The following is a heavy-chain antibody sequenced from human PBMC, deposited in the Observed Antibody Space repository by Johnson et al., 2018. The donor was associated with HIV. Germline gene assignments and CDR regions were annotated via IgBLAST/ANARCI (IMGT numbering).Heavy chain of an antibody. J-gene: IGHJ3*01. Sequence: VQLVESGGGVVQPGRSLRLSCAASGFTFSSYAMHWVRQAPGKGLEWVAVISYDGSNKYYADSVKGRFTISRDISKKTLYLQIDSLRPEDSGVYYCAKGEAQEGWIQLQSYAFDFWGQGTTVTVSS. V-gene: IGHV3-30-3*01. D-gene: IGHD5-18*01. CDR2: ISYDGSNK. CDR3: AKGEAQEGWIQLQSYAFDF. CDR1: GFTFSSYA.